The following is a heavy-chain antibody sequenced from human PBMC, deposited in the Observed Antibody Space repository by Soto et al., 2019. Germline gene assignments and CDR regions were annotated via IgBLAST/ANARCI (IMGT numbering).Heavy chain of an antibody. CDR3: AHSLISGYDPEYYYYYYMDV. V-gene: IGHV2-5*02. D-gene: IGHD5-12*01. CDR2: IYWDDDK. CDR1: GFSLSTSGVG. J-gene: IGHJ6*03. Sequence: SGPTLVKPTQTLTLTCTFSGFSLSTSGVGVGWIRQPPGKALEWLALIYWDDDKRYSPSLKSRLTITKDTSKNQVVLTMTNMDPVDTATYYCAHSLISGYDPEYYYYYYMDVWGKGTTVTVSS.